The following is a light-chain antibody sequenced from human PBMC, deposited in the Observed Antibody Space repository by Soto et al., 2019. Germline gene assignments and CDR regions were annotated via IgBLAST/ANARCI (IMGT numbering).Light chain of an antibody. CDR1: QSIGST. Sequence: IVMTQSPATLSVSPGERATLSCRASQSIGSTLAWYQQKPGQTPRLLIYDASTRATGIPASFSGIGSGTEFTLIVSSLQSEDFAVYYGQHYKTWPLSFGGGTKVEI. CDR2: DAS. CDR3: QHYKTWPLS. J-gene: IGKJ4*01. V-gene: IGKV3-15*01.